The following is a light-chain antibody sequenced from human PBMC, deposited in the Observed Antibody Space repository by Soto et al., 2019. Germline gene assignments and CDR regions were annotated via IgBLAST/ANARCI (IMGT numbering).Light chain of an antibody. J-gene: IGKJ5*01. CDR2: AAS. V-gene: IGKV3D-20*02. Sequence: EIVLTQSPGTLSLSPGERATLSCRASQSVSSSYLAWYQQKPGQAPRLLIYAASNRATGIPARFSGSGSGTDFTLTISSLEPEDFGVFYCQQRFDWPKITFGQGTRLEIK. CDR3: QQRFDWPKIT. CDR1: QSVSSSY.